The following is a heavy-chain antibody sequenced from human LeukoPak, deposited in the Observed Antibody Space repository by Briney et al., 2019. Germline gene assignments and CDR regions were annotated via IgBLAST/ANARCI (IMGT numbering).Heavy chain of an antibody. CDR3: ARLGPSGYYYFDY. Sequence: SETLSRTCTVSGGSISSYYWSWIRQPPGKGLEWIGYIYYSGSTNYNPSLKSRVTISVDTSKNQFSLKLSSVTAADTAVYYCARLGPSGYYYFDYWGQGTLVTVSS. D-gene: IGHD3-3*01. CDR2: IYYSGST. J-gene: IGHJ4*02. V-gene: IGHV4-59*08. CDR1: GGSISSYY.